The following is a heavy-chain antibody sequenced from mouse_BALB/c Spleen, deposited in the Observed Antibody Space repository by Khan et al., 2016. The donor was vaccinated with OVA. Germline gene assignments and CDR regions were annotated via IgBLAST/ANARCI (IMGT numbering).Heavy chain of an antibody. CDR2: ISSTGST. J-gene: IGHJ4*01. CDR3: ARSLYYSDSYAMDY. V-gene: IGHV3-2*02. D-gene: IGHD2-13*01. Sequence: QLEESGPGLVKPSQSLSLTCTVTGYSITSDYAWTWIRQFPGNKLEWMVYISSTGSTSYIPSLNSRLSNTRDTSKNQFFRHLNSGTTEDTASYYCARSLYYSDSYAMDYWGQGTSVTVSS. CDR1: GYSITSDYA.